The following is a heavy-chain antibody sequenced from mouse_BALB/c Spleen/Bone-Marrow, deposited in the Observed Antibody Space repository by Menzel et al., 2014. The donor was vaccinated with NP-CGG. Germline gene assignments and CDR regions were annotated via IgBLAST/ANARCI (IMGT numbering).Heavy chain of an antibody. D-gene: IGHD2-3*01. CDR1: GFDFSRYW. Sequence: EVKLVESGGGLVQPGGSLKLSCAASGFDFSRYWVSWVRQAPGKGLEWIGEINPGSNTINYTPSLKDKFIISRDNAKNALFLKMSKVRSEDTALYYCARLGYSGWFAYWGQGTLVTVSA. CDR2: INPGSNTI. V-gene: IGHV4-1*02. CDR3: ARLGYSGWFAY. J-gene: IGHJ3*01.